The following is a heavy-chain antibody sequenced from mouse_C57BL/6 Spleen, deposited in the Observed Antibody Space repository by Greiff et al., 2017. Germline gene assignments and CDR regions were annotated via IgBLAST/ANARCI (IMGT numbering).Heavy chain of an antibody. V-gene: IGHV5-16*01. Sequence: EVQVVESEGGLVQPGSSMKLSCTASGFTFSDYHMAWVRQVPEKGLEWVANINYDGSSTYYLDSLKSRFIISRDNAKNILYLQMSSLKSEDTATYYCAREDYGSSYDYWGQGTTLTVSS. CDR2: INYDGSST. D-gene: IGHD1-1*01. J-gene: IGHJ2*01. CDR3: AREDYGSSYDY. CDR1: GFTFSDYH.